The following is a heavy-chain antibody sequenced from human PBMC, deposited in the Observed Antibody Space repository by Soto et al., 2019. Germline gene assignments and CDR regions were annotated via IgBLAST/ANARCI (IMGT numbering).Heavy chain of an antibody. CDR3: ARCGGGGDKSPYFDY. CDR1: GGSISSGDYY. CDR2: IYYSGGT. V-gene: IGHV4-30-4*01. D-gene: IGHD2-21*01. Sequence: QVQLQESGPGLVKPSQTLSLTCTVSGGSISSGDYYWSWIRQPPGKGLEWIGYIYYSGGTYYNPSLKSRVTISVDTSKNQFALKLSSVTAADTAVYYCARCGGGGDKSPYFDYWGQGTLVTVSS. J-gene: IGHJ4*02.